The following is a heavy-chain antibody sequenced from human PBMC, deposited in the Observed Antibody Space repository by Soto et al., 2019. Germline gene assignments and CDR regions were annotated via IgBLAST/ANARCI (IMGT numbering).Heavy chain of an antibody. Sequence: EVQLLESGGGLVQPGGSLRLSCAASGFTFSSYAMSWFRRAPGKGLEWVSAIGGSGGSTYYADSVKGRFTISRDNSKNTLYLQMNSLRAEDTAVYYCADNSRGWELRWGQGTLVTVSS. D-gene: IGHD1-26*01. CDR3: ADNSRGWELR. J-gene: IGHJ4*02. CDR1: GFTFSSYA. V-gene: IGHV3-23*01. CDR2: IGGSGGST.